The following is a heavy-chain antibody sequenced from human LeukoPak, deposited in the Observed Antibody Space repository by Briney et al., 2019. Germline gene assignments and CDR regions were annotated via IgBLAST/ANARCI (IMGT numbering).Heavy chain of an antibody. CDR3: ARSSSWSWDY. V-gene: IGHV6-1*01. J-gene: IGHJ4*02. D-gene: IGHD2-15*01. Sequence: SQTLSLTCAISGDSVSKNSVGWHWIRQSPSRGLEWLGRTYYRSKWYIDYALSVKSRITISPDTSKNQFSLQLNSVTPEDTAVYYCARSSSWSWDYWGQGTLVTVSS. CDR2: TYYRSKWYI. CDR1: GDSVSKNSVG.